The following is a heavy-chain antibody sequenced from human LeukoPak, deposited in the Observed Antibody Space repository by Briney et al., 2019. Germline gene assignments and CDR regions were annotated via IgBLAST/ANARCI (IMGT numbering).Heavy chain of an antibody. CDR2: INTYTRNP. Sequence: ASVKVSCKASGYTFTTYVLNWVRQAPGQGFEWMGFINTYTRNPTYAQGFTGRFVFSLDTSVSTAYLQIGNLKAEDTAVYYCARQVGTASSHDFGHWGHGTLVTVSS. V-gene: IGHV7-4-1*01. CDR3: ARQVGTASSHDFGH. CDR1: GYTFTTYV. J-gene: IGHJ4*01. D-gene: IGHD2-21*02.